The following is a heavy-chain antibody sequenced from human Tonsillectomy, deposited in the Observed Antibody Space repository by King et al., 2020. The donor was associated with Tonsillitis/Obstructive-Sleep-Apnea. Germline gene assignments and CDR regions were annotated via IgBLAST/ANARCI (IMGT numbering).Heavy chain of an antibody. J-gene: IGHJ3*02. CDR3: AKASGSYFLREAFAI. CDR1: GFTFSNYG. Sequence: ESGGGVVQPGRSLRLSCAASGFTFSNYGMHWVRQAPGKGLEWVAVISYDGSDKYYADSVKGRFTISRDNSKNTLYVEMNSLRAEDTTVYYCAKASGSYFLREAFAIWGQGTMVTVSS. CDR2: ISYDGSDK. V-gene: IGHV3-30*18. D-gene: IGHD1-26*01.